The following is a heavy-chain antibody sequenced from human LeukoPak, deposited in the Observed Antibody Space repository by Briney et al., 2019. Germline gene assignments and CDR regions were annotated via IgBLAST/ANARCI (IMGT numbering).Heavy chain of an antibody. V-gene: IGHV4-34*01. CDR2: INHSGST. Sequence: PSETLSLTCAVYGVSFSGYYWSWIRQPPGKGLEWIGEINHSGSTNYNPSLKSRVTISVDTSKNQFSLKLSSVTAADTAVYYCAREHELAAAGTELDYWGQGTLVTVSS. CDR1: GVSFSGYY. J-gene: IGHJ4*02. CDR3: AREHELAAAGTELDY. D-gene: IGHD6-13*01.